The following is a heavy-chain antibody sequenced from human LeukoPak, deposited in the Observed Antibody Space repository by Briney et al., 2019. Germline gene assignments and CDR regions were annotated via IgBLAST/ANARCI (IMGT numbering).Heavy chain of an antibody. V-gene: IGHV3-23*01. J-gene: IGHJ4*02. Sequence: GGSLRLSCAASGFTFSSYAMSWVRQAPGKGLEWVSAISGSGGSTYYADSVKGRFTISRDNSKNTLYLQMNSLSAEDTAVYYCAKGEVVPAAIPGLDYWGQGTLVTVSS. CDR2: ISGSGGST. CDR1: GFTFSSYA. CDR3: AKGEVVPAAIPGLDY. D-gene: IGHD2-2*01.